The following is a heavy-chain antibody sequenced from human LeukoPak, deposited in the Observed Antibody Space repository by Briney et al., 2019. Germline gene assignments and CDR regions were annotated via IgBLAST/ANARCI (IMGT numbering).Heavy chain of an antibody. V-gene: IGHV3-23*01. CDR2: ISGSGGST. CDR1: GFAFSSYA. J-gene: IGHJ4*02. D-gene: IGHD6-19*01. CDR3: AKGLAYSSGWYGY. Sequence: PGGSLRLSCAASGFAFSSYAMSWVRQAPGKGLEWVSLISGSGGSTYYADSVKGRFTISRDNSKNTLYLQMNSLRAEDTAVYYCAKGLAYSSGWYGYWGQGTLVTVSS.